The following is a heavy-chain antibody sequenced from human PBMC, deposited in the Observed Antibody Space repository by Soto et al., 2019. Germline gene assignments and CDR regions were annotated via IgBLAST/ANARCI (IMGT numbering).Heavy chain of an antibody. V-gene: IGHV4-30-4*01. CDR1: GGSISSGDYY. D-gene: IGHD3-22*01. Sequence: SETLSLTCTVSGGSISSGDYYWSWIRQPPGKGLEWIGYIYYSGSTYYNPSLKSRVTISVDTSKNQFSLKLSSVTAADTAVYYCARVGDYYDISRQEGGEYHFDYWGQGTLVTSPQ. J-gene: IGHJ4*02. CDR3: ARVGDYYDISRQEGGEYHFDY. CDR2: IYYSGST.